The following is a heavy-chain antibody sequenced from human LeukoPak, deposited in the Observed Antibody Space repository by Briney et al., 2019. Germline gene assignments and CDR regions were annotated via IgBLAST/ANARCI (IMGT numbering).Heavy chain of an antibody. CDR2: IYTSGST. Sequence: PSQTLSLTCTVSGGSISSGSYYWSWIRQPAGKGLEWIGRIYTSGSTNYNPSLKCRVTISVDTSKNQFSLKLSSVTAADTAVYYCARDVAARPNFLTYYYYYMDVWGKGTTVTVSS. V-gene: IGHV4-61*02. J-gene: IGHJ6*03. CDR1: GGSISSGSYY. D-gene: IGHD6-6*01. CDR3: ARDVAARPNFLTYYYYYMDV.